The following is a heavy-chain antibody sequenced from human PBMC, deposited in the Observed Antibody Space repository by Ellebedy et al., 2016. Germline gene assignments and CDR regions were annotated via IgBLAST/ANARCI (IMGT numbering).Heavy chain of an antibody. D-gene: IGHD2/OR15-2a*01. J-gene: IGHJ4*02. V-gene: IGHV1-46*01. CDR1: GYTFTNYY. Sequence: ASVTVSCKASGYTFTNYYMHWVRQAPGQGLEWMGIINPSGGTTSYAQKFQGRVTMTSDTSTSTVYMEVRSLRSEDTAVFYCARAPGLENSYFHYWGQGTLVTVSS. CDR3: ARAPGLENSYFHY. CDR2: INPSGGTT.